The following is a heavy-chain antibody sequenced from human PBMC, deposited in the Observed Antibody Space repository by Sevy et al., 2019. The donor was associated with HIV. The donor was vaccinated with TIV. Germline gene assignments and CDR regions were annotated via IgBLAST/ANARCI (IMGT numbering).Heavy chain of an antibody. J-gene: IGHJ4*02. CDR2: ISSSISYV. CDR1: GFSFGDYS. CDR3: ARERDPFDY. V-gene: IGHV3-21*01. Sequence: GGSLRLSCAASGFSFGDYSMNWVRQAPGKGLEWVSSISSSISYVNYADSVKGRFTISSDNAKNPRYLQMNSLRAEDTAVYYCARERDPFDYWGQGTLVTVSS.